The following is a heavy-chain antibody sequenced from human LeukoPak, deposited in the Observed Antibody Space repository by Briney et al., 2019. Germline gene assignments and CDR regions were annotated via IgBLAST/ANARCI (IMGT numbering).Heavy chain of an antibody. V-gene: IGHV4-39*01. CDR1: GGSITSSSYY. CDR3: ARVLYVAAAGDY. D-gene: IGHD6-13*01. Sequence: PSETLSLTCTVSGGSITSSSYYWGWIRQPPGKGREWIGSIYYSGSTYCNPSLKSRVTIFVDTSKNQFSLKLSSVTAADTAVYYCARVLYVAAAGDYWGQGTLVTVSS. J-gene: IGHJ4*02. CDR2: IYYSGST.